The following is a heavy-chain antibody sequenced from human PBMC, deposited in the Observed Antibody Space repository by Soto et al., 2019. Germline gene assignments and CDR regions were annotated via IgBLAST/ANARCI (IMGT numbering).Heavy chain of an antibody. CDR3: ARHHIIAAIPLDY. CDR2: IYYSGST. J-gene: IGHJ4*02. Sequence: SETLSLTCTVSGGSISSGDYYWSWIRQPPGKGLEWIGSIYYSGSTYYNPSLKSRVTISVDTSKNQFSLKLSSVTAADTAVYYCARHHIIAAIPLDYWGQGTLVTVSS. V-gene: IGHV4-39*01. D-gene: IGHD6-13*01. CDR1: GGSISSGDYY.